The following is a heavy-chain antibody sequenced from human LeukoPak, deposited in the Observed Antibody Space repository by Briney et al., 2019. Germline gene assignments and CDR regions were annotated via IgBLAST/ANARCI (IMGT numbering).Heavy chain of an antibody. V-gene: IGHV4-59*11. J-gene: IGHJ6*03. D-gene: IGHD4-23*01. CDR3: ARGTTVATRHYYSYNMDA. Sequence: SETLSLTCSVSGASMSDHSWSWIRQPPGKGLEWIANIDDTGFTNDNPSLKSRVTSSIDTSKNQFSLRLTSVTAADTAVYYCARGTTVATRHYYSYNMDAWGRGTTVTVSS. CDR2: IDDTGFT. CDR1: GASMSDHS.